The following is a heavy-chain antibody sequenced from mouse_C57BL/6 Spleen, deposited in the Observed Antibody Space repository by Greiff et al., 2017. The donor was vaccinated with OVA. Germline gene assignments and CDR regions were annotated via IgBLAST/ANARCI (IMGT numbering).Heavy chain of an antibody. CDR2: IHPNSGST. CDR1: GYTFTSYW. V-gene: IGHV1-64*01. D-gene: IGHD2-5*01. Sequence: QVQLQQPGAELVKPGASVKLSCKASGYTFTSYWMHWVKQRPGQGLEWIGMIHPNSGSTNYNEKFKSKATLTVDKSSSTAYMQLSSLTSEDSAVYYCARNPRYYSNPHYWGQGTTLTVSS. CDR3: ARNPRYYSNPHY. J-gene: IGHJ2*01.